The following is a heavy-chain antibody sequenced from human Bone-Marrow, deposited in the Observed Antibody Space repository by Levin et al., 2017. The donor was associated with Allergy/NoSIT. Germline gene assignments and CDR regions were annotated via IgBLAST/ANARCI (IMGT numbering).Heavy chain of an antibody. Sequence: LRLSCTVSGGSISSGGYYWSWIRQHPGKGLEWIGYIYYSGSTYYNPSLKSRVTISVDTSKNQFSLKLSSVTAADTAVYYCARGPSYGDYRGLFDYWGQGTLVTVSS. V-gene: IGHV4-31*03. D-gene: IGHD4-17*01. CDR1: GGSISSGGYY. CDR2: IYYSGST. J-gene: IGHJ4*02. CDR3: ARGPSYGDYRGLFDY.